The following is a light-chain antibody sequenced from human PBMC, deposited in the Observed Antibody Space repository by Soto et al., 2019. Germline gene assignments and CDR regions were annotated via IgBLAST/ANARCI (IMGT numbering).Light chain of an antibody. J-gene: IGLJ1*01. CDR3: SSYTSSTF. CDR1: SSDVGGYNY. CDR2: EFS. Sequence: QSALAQPASVSGSPGQSITISCTGTSSDVGGYNYVSWYQEHPGKAPKLMIYEFSNRPSGVSNRFSDSKSGNTASLTISGLEAEDESDYYCSSYTSSTFFGTGTKVTVL. V-gene: IGLV2-14*01.